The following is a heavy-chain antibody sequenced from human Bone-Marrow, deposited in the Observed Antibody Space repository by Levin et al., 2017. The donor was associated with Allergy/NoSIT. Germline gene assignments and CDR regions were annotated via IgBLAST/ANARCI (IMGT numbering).Heavy chain of an antibody. D-gene: IGHD3-22*01. J-gene: IGHJ4*02. V-gene: IGHV3-11*01. CDR2: ISSSGSTI. CDR1: GFTFSDYY. CDR3: ASNTYYYDSSGLSGDY. Sequence: GESLKISCAASGFTFSDYYMSWIRQAPGKGLEWVSYISSSGSTIYYADSVKGRFTISRDNAKNSLYLQMNSLRAEDTAVYYCASNTYYYDSSGLSGDYWGQGTLVTVSS.